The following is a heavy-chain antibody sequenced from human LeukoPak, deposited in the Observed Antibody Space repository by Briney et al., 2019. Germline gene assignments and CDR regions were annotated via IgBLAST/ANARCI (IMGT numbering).Heavy chain of an antibody. CDR3: ARSSRVPAAINDY. D-gene: IGHD2-2*01. CDR1: GFTFSSYT. CDR2: IGSSSTYI. V-gene: IGHV3-21*01. Sequence: GGTLRLSCAASGFTFSSYTINWVRLAPGKGLEWVSSIGSSSTYIYYADSVKGRFTISRDNAKNSLYLQMNSLRAEDTAVYYCARSSRVPAAINDYWGQGTLVTVSS. J-gene: IGHJ4*02.